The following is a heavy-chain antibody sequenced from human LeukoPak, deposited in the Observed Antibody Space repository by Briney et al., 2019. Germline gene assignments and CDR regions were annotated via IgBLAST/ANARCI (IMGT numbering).Heavy chain of an antibody. CDR2: IKADGSER. Sequence: GGSLRLSCAASGFTFSSYWMTWVRQAPGKGLEWVANIKADGSERYYVDSVKGRFTISRDNAKNSLYLQMNSLRAEDTAVYYCARWNWFPDYWGQGTLVTVSS. CDR1: GFTFSSYW. V-gene: IGHV3-7*01. D-gene: IGHD1-7*01. J-gene: IGHJ4*02. CDR3: ARWNWFPDY.